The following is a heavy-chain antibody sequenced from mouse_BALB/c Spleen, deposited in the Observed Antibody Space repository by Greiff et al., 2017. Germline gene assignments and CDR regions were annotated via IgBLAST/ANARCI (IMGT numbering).Heavy chain of an antibody. CDR1: GYTFTSYY. J-gene: IGHJ2*01. V-gene: IGHV1S56*01. CDR3: ARGTGFDY. Sequence: QVQLQQSGPELVKPGASVKMSCKASGYTFTSYYIHWVKQRPGQGLEWIGWIYPGDGSTKYNEKFKGKTTLTADKSSRTAYMLLSSLTSEDSAIYFCARGTGFDYWGQGPTLTVSS. D-gene: IGHD4-1*01. CDR2: IYPGDGST.